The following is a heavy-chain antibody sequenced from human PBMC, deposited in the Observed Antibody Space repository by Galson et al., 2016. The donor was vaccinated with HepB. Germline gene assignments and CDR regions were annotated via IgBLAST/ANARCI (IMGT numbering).Heavy chain of an antibody. Sequence: VSGGSISSSSDYWGWIRQPPGKGLEWIGSIYYSGRTYNNPSLRSRVSISVDTSKNQFSLKLCSVTAADTGVYYCARHAPNEGSGWILYFDLWGRGTLVTVSS. CDR2: IYYSGRT. V-gene: IGHV4-39*01. D-gene: IGHD6-19*01. CDR1: GGSISSSSDY. J-gene: IGHJ2*01. CDR3: ARHAPNEGSGWILYFDL.